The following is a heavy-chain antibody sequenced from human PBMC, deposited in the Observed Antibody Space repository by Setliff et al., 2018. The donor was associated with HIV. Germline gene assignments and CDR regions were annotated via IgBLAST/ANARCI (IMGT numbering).Heavy chain of an antibody. J-gene: IGHJ3*02. CDR3: ARGKSGSYDAYDM. CDR2: MSHSGNT. V-gene: IGHV4-38-2*02. Sequence: SETLSLTCTVSGYSISSGYYWGWLRQSPGKGLEWIGSMSHSGNTYYNPSLESRVSMSVDTSTNQVSLQLSSVTAADTAVYYCARGKSGSYDAYDMWGQGTMVTVSS. CDR1: GYSISSGYY. D-gene: IGHD5-12*01.